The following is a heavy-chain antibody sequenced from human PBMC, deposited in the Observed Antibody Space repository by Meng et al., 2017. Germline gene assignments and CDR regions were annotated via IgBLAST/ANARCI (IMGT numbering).Heavy chain of an antibody. CDR1: GGTFSSYA. V-gene: IGHV1-69*06. CDR2: IIPIFGTA. J-gene: IGHJ4*02. CDR3: AVTYYYDSSGYYYNFDY. Sequence: QGLLVQAGAEVKKPGSSVKVSCKASGGTFSSYAISWGRQAPGQGLEWMGGIIPIFGTANYAQKFQGRVTITADKSTSTAYMELSSLRSEDTAVYYCAVTYYYDSSGYYYNFDYWGQGTLVTVSS. D-gene: IGHD3-22*01.